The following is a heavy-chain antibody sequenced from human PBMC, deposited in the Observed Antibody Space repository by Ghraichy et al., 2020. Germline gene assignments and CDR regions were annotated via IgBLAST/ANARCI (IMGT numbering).Heavy chain of an antibody. CDR3: ARTAEKGGYGDYVAFDI. CDR2: IYYSGST. V-gene: IGHV4-59*01. D-gene: IGHD4-17*01. J-gene: IGHJ3*02. CDR1: GGSISSYY. Sequence: SETLSLTCTVSGGSISSYYWSWIRQPPGKGLKWIGYIYYSGSTNYNPSLKSRVTISVDTSKNQFSLKLSSVTAADTAVYYCARTAEKGGYGDYVAFDIWGQGTMVTVSS.